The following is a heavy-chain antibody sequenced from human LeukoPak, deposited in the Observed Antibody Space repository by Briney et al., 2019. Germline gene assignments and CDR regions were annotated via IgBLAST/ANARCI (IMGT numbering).Heavy chain of an antibody. CDR1: GGSISSSSYS. CDR2: IYYSGST. Sequence: SETLSLTCTVSGGSISSSSYSWGWIRQPPGKGLEWIGSIYYSGSTYYNPSLKSRVTISVDTSKNQFSLKLSSVTAADTAVYYCARLETIFGVAPDYWGQGTLVTVSS. V-gene: IGHV4-39*01. J-gene: IGHJ4*02. CDR3: ARLETIFGVAPDY. D-gene: IGHD3-3*01.